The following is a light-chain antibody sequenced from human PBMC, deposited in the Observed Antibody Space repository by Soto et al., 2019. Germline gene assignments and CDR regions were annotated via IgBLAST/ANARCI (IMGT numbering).Light chain of an antibody. V-gene: IGLV1-44*01. CDR3: AAWDASLGGFYV. CDR1: SSNIGSYT. J-gene: IGLJ1*01. Sequence: QSVLTQPPSASGTPGQRVTISCSGSSSNIGSYTVNWYQLLPGTAPKLLIYSNNHRPSGVPDRFSASKAGASASLAISGLQSEDEGDYYCAAWDASLGGFYVFGSGTKLTVL. CDR2: SNN.